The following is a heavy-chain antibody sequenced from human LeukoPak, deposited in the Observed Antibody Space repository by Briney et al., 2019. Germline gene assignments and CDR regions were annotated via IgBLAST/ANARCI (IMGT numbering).Heavy chain of an antibody. CDR1: GFTFDDYG. D-gene: IGHD3-22*01. J-gene: IGHJ4*02. V-gene: IGHV3-20*04. CDR3: ARDIYYYDSSGYYFPGGSDY. CDR2: ITWNGDST. Sequence: GGSLRLSCAASGFTFDDYGMGWVRQAPGKGLEWVSGITWNGDSTGYADSVKGRFTISRDNAKNSLYLQMNSLRAEDTAVYYCARDIYYYDSSGYYFPGGSDYWGQGTLVTVSS.